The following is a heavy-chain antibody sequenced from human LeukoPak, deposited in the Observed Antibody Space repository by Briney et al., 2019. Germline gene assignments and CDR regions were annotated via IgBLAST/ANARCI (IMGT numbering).Heavy chain of an antibody. CDR3: ARSGTVTTWNY. Sequence: PSETLSLTCTVSGGSISSGGYYWSWIRQHPGKGLEWIGCIYYSGTTYYHPSLTSRVAISVDTSKNQFSLKLSSVTAADTAVYYCARSGTVTTWNYWGQGTLVTVSS. D-gene: IGHD4-17*01. CDR2: IYYSGTT. J-gene: IGHJ4*02. CDR1: GGSISSGGYY. V-gene: IGHV4-31*03.